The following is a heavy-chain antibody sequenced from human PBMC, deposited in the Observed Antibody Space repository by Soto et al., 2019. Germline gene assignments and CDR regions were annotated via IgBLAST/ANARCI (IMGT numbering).Heavy chain of an antibody. CDR3: AKAPYYYDSSGYEYGYFDY. CDR2: ISGSGGST. J-gene: IGHJ4*02. CDR1: GFTFSSYA. V-gene: IGHV3-23*01. D-gene: IGHD3-22*01. Sequence: LRLSCAASGFTFSSYAMSWVRQAPGKGLEWVSAISGSGGSTYYADSVKGRFTISRDNSKNTLYLQMNSLRAEDTAVYYCAKAPYYYDSSGYEYGYFDYWGQGTLVTVSS.